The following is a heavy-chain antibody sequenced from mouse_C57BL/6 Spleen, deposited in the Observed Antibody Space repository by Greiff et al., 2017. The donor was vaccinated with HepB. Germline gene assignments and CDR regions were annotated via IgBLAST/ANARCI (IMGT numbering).Heavy chain of an antibody. CDR3: AREYGNYEGNAMDY. V-gene: IGHV1-81*01. CDR1: GYTFTSYG. D-gene: IGHD2-1*01. Sequence: VQLQQSGAELARPGASVKLSCKASGYTFTSYGISWVKQRTGQGLEWIGEIYPRSGNTYYNEKFKGKATLTADKSSSTAYMELRRLTSEDSAVYFCAREYGNYEGNAMDYWGQGTSVTVSS. J-gene: IGHJ4*01. CDR2: IYPRSGNT.